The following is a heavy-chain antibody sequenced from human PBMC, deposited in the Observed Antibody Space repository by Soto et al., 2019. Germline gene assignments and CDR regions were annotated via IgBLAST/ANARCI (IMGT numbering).Heavy chain of an antibody. D-gene: IGHD4-17*01. CDR3: ARGEDDYGDFGSMDV. V-gene: IGHV1-69*01. CDR1: GGHFDRFA. Sequence: QVQLVQSGAEVKKPGSSVKVSCRASGGHFDRFALSWLRQAHGQGLEWMGGIIPFLSATTYAHKFQGRVTITADESANTLYLELRSLTSDDTAVYYCARGEDDYGDFGSMDVWGKGHRSPSPQ. CDR2: IIPFLSAT. J-gene: IGHJ6*01.